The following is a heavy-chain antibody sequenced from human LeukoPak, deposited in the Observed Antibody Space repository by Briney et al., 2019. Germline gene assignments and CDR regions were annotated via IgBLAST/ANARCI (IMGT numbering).Heavy chain of an antibody. CDR1: GFTFSNYW. V-gene: IGHV3-74*01. Sequence: GGSLRLSCAASGFTFSNYWLHWVRQAPGKGLVWVSRIDANAKTTSYADSVKGRFTISTDNAKKTLYLQMNSLRVEDTAVYYCLTVVETTIAAFDIWGQRTMVTVSS. CDR3: LTVVETTIAAFDI. D-gene: IGHD1-26*01. CDR2: IDANAKTT. J-gene: IGHJ3*02.